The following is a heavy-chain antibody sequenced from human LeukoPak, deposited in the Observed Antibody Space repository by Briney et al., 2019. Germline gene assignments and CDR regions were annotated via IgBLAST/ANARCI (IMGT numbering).Heavy chain of an antibody. CDR2: INPNSGGT. Sequence: ASVKVSCKASGYTFTAYHIHWVRQAPGHGLEWLGWINPNSGGTNYAQKFQGRVTMTTDASTSTAYVELNSLRSDDTAVYYCARDGAANIPRFDPWGQGTLVTVSS. CDR3: ARDGAANIPRFDP. J-gene: IGHJ5*02. D-gene: IGHD1-26*01. V-gene: IGHV1-2*02. CDR1: GYTFTAYH.